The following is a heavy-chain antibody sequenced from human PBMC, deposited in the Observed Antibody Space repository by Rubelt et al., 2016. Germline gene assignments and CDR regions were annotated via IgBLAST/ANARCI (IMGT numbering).Heavy chain of an antibody. CDR3: ARGYDSSGYLFDY. D-gene: IGHD3-22*01. J-gene: IGHJ4*02. V-gene: IGHV3-21*01. Sequence: GKGLEWVSSISSSSSYIYYADSVEGRFTISRDNAKNSLYLQMNSLRAEDTAVYYCARGYDSSGYLFDYWGQGTLVTVSS. CDR2: ISSSSSYI.